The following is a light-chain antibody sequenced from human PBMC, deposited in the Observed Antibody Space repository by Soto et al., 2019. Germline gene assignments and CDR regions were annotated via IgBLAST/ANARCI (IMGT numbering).Light chain of an antibody. CDR3: QSYDSSLSGSV. V-gene: IGLV1-40*01. CDR1: SSNIGAGYH. J-gene: IGLJ3*02. Sequence: QSVLTQPPSVSGAPGQRVTISCTGSSSNIGAGYHVHWYQQLPGTAPKLLIYGNNNRPSGVPDRFSXSKXGTXAXXAITGLQAEDEADYFCQSYDSSLSGSVFGGGTKLTVL. CDR2: GNN.